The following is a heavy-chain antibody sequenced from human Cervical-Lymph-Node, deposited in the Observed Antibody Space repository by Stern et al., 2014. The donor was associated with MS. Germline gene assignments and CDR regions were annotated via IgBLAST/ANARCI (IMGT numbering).Heavy chain of an antibody. V-gene: IGHV4-4*07. CDR1: GGSISGYY. D-gene: IGHD4-23*01. Sequence: QVQLQESGPGLVKPSETLSLICTVSGGSISGYYWSWIRQPAGKGLEWIGRIYTSGTTLYNPHLKSRVAMSIDTSKNQISLKVRSVTAADTAVYYCTRERRTPASSGGNYSEARFYYHGLDVWGQGTTVTVSS. CDR3: TRERRTPASSGGNYSEARFYYHGLDV. CDR2: IYTSGTT. J-gene: IGHJ6*02.